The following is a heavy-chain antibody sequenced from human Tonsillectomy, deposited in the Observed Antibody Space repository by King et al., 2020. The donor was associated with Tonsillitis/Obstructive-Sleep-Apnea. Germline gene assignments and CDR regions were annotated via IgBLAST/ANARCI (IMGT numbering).Heavy chain of an antibody. CDR2: IYYSGST. CDR3: ARRRGGNSAYYNRGA. D-gene: IGHD4-23*01. J-gene: IGHJ6*03. V-gene: IGHV4-59*08. Sequence: VQLQESGPGLVKPSETLSLTCTVSGGSISSYYWSWIRQPPGKGLEWIGYIYYSGSTNYNPSLKSRVTISVDTSKNQFSLKLSSVTAADTAVYYCARRRGGNSAYYNRGAWGKGTTVTVS. CDR1: GGSISSYY.